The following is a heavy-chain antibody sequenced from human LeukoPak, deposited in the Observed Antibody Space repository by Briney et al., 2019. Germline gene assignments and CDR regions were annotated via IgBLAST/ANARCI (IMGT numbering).Heavy chain of an antibody. V-gene: IGHV3-48*04. CDR3: ARDCCYFRIRFDY. D-gene: IGHD2-2*01. J-gene: IGHJ4*02. Sequence: PGGSLRLSCAASGFTFSNYCMNWVRQAPGKGLEWVSYISSSGSTIYYADSVKGRFTISRDNAKNSLYMQMNSLRAEDTAVYYCARDCCYFRIRFDYWGQGTLVSVSS. CDR1: GFTFSNYC. CDR2: ISSSGSTI.